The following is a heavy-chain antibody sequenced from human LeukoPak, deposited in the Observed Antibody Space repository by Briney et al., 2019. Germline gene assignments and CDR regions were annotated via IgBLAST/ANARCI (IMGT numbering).Heavy chain of an antibody. CDR1: GYTFTSYD. V-gene: IGHV1-8*02. D-gene: IGHD3-22*01. CDR2: MNPNSGNT. CDR3: ARAKYYYDSSGLRSSYFDY. Sequence: ASVKVSCKASGYTFTSYDVNWVRQATGQGLEWTGWMNPNSGNTGYAQKFQGRVTMTTDTSTSTAYMEPRSLRSNDTAVYYCARAKYYYDSSGLRSSYFDYWGQGTLVTVSS. J-gene: IGHJ4*02.